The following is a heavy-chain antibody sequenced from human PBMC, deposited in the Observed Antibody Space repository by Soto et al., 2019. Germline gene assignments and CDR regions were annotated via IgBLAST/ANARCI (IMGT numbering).Heavy chain of an antibody. CDR2: IYYSGST. CDR1: GGSISSGGYY. J-gene: IGHJ4*02. Sequence: QVQLQESGPGLVKPSQTLSLTCTVSGGSISSGGYYWSWIRQHPGKGLEWIGYIYYSGSTYYNPSLKRRVTISVDTSKNQFSLKLSSVTAADTAVYYCARIYSSSWYTFDYWGQGTLVTVSS. CDR3: ARIYSSSWYTFDY. V-gene: IGHV4-31*03. D-gene: IGHD6-13*01.